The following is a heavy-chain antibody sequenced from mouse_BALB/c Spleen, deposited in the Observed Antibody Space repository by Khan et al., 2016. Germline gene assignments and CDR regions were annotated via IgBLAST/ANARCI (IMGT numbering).Heavy chain of an antibody. CDR3: ARRGNAGYFDY. V-gene: IGHV1-7*01. J-gene: IGHJ2*01. CDR2: INPSTGYT. Sequence: VQLQESGAELAKPGASVKMSCKASGYTFTSYWMHWVKQRPGQGLEWIGYINPSTGYTEYNQKFKDKATLTADKSSSTAYMQLSSLTSEDSAVXYCARRGNAGYFDYWGQGTTLTVSS. CDR1: GYTFTSYW.